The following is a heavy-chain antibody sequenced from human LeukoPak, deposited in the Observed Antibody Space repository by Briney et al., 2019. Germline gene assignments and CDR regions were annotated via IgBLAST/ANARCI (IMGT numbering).Heavy chain of an antibody. CDR2: IDPNSGGT. CDR3: ARDREGLAYFDY. V-gene: IGHV1-2*02. D-gene: IGHD3/OR15-3a*01. J-gene: IGHJ4*02. CDR1: GYTFTGKF. Sequence: ASVKVSCKASGYTFTGKFIHWVRQAPGQGLEWTGWIDPNSGGTDYAQKFRGRVTMTRDTSTSTAYMDLSSLISDDTAVYYCARDREGLAYFDYWGQGTLVTVSS.